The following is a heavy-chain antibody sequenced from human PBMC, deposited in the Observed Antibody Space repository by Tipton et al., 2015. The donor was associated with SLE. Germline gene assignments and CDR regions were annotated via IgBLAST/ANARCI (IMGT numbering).Heavy chain of an antibody. J-gene: IGHJ3*02. V-gene: IGHV1-69*05. Sequence: QLVQSGAEVKKPGASVKVSCKASGYTFTGYYMHWVRQAPGQGLEWMGWIIPIFGTANYAQKFQGRVTITTDESTSTAYMELSSLRSEDTAVYYCARGEGHYGDYDDAFDIWGQGTMVTVSS. CDR2: IIPIFGTA. D-gene: IGHD4-17*01. CDR3: ARGEGHYGDYDDAFDI. CDR1: GYTFTGYY.